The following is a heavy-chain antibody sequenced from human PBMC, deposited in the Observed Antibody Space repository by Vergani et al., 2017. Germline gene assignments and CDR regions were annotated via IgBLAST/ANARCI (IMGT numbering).Heavy chain of an antibody. CDR3: ARVFLGYGHLYYFDY. Sequence: EVHLEESGGGLVQPGGSLRLSCAASGFTFGDYYMAWIRLAPGKGLDWVASIKRDGTETFYVDSVKGRFTISRDNAKNTVFLQINRLRAEDTAVYFCARVFLGYGHLYYFDYWGHGTLVTVSS. V-gene: IGHV3-7*01. J-gene: IGHJ4*03. D-gene: IGHD2-15*01. CDR1: GFTFGDYY. CDR2: IKRDGTET.